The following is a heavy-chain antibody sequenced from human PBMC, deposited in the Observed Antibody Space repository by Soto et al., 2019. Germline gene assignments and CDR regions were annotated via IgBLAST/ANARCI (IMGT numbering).Heavy chain of an antibody. CDR1: GFTFSSYD. V-gene: IGHV3-13*04. Sequence: GGSLRLSCVASGFTFSSYDMHWVRQASGKGLEWVSAIASTGDPYYPGSVKGRFTISRENAKNSLYLQINSLRIGDTAVYYCERAGTGGGFDIWGQGTVVTVSS. J-gene: IGHJ3*02. D-gene: IGHD1-1*01. CDR3: ERAGTGGGFDI. CDR2: IASTGDP.